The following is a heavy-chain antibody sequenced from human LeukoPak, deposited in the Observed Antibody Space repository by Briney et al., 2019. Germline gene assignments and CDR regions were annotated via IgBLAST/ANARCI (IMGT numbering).Heavy chain of an antibody. D-gene: IGHD5-12*01. CDR2: IRSDGSNK. CDR1: GFTFGSYG. J-gene: IGHJ4*02. V-gene: IGHV3-30*02. CDR3: AKDSIVAKRSYFDY. Sequence: PGGSLRLSCAASGFTFGSYGMHWVRQAPGKGLEWVTFIRSDGSNKYYADSVKGRFTISRDNSKNTLYLQMNSLRAEDTAVYYCAKDSIVAKRSYFDYWGQGTLVTVSS.